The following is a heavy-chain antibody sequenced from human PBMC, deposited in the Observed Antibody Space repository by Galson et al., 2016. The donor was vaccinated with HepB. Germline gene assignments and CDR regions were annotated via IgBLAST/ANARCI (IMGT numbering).Heavy chain of an antibody. CDR2: INHSGST. Sequence: SETLSLTCAVYGGSFSGYYWNWIRQPPGKGLEWIGEINHSGSTNSNPSLKSRVTISVDTSKNQFSLKLTSVTAADTAVYHCARGQNPTGRGHNWFDPWGQGTLVTVSS. J-gene: IGHJ5*02. CDR3: ARGQNPTGRGHNWFDP. V-gene: IGHV4-34*01. D-gene: IGHD4-17*01. CDR1: GGSFSGYY.